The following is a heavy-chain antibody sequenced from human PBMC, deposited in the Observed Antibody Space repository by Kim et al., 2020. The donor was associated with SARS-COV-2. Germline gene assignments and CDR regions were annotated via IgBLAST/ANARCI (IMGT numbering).Heavy chain of an antibody. CDR2: IYNSGST. Sequence: SETLSLTCTVSGGTISSYYWSWIRQPPGKGLEWIGYIYNSGSTNYNPSLKSRVTISVDTSKNQFSLKLSSVTAADTAVYYCARGASPSYDYIWGRYRYPYFDSWGQGTLVTVSS. CDR3: ARGASPSYDYIWGRYRYPYFDS. V-gene: IGHV4-59*13. D-gene: IGHD3-16*02. J-gene: IGHJ4*02. CDR1: GGTISSYY.